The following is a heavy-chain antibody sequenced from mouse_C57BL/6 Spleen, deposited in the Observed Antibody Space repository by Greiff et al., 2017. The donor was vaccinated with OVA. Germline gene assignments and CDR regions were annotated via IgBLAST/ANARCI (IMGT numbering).Heavy chain of an antibody. CDR2: INPSTGGT. V-gene: IGHV1-42*01. CDR3: ARSTGDYFPYYFDY. D-gene: IGHD2-4*01. CDR1: GYSFTGYY. J-gene: IGHJ2*01. Sequence: VQLQQSGPELVKPGASVKISCKASGYSFTGYYMNWVKQSPEKSLEWIGEINPSTGGTTYNQKFKAKATLTVDKSSSTAYMQLKSLTSEDSAVYYCARSTGDYFPYYFDYWGQGTTLTVSS.